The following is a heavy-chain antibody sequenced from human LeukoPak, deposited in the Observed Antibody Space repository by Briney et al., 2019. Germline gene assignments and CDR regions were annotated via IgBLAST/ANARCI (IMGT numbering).Heavy chain of an antibody. CDR2: ISWNSGSI. CDR1: GFTFDDYA. V-gene: IGHV3-9*01. D-gene: IGHD3-3*01. CDR3: AKDPFGV. J-gene: IGHJ4*02. Sequence: PGGSLRLSCAASGFTFDDYAMHWVRQAPGKGLEWVSGISWNSGSIGYADSVKGRFTISRDNAKNSLYLQMNSLRAEDTALYYCAKDPFGVWGQGTLATVSS.